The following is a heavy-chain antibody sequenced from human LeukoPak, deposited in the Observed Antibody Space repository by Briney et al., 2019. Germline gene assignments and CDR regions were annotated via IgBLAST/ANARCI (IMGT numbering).Heavy chain of an antibody. D-gene: IGHD6-13*01. J-gene: IGHJ2*01. CDR3: AKDVRPSIAAARYFDL. CDR1: GFTFTNYW. CDR2: IKQDRSEQ. Sequence: GGSLRLSCAASGFTFTNYWMSWVRQVPGKGLEWVANIKQDRSEQDYMDSMKGRFTISRDNAKNSLYLQMNSLRAEDTALYYCAKDVRPSIAAARYFDLWGRGTLVTVSS. V-gene: IGHV3-7*03.